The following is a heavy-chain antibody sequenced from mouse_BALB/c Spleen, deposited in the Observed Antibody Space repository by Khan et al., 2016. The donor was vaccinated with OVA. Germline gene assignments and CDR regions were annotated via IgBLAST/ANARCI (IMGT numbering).Heavy chain of an antibody. J-gene: IGHJ3*01. V-gene: IGHV1S12*01. CDR2: IDPLNGGT. CDR3: GRGTFDY. Sequence: VQLQQSGPELVRPGASVKISCKASGYTFTSYYIHWVKQRPGQGLEWIGCIDPLNGGTDYNQKFKGKATLTVDKSSSTAYMHLSSLTSEDSAVFNCGRGTFDYWGQGTLVTVSA. CDR1: GYTFTSYY. D-gene: IGHD3-3*01.